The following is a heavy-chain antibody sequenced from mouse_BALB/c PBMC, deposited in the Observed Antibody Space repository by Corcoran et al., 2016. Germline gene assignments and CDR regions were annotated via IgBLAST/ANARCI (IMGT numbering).Heavy chain of an antibody. D-gene: IGHD2-4*01. Sequence: EVQLQQSGPELVKPGASVKISCKASGYSFTGYYMHWVKQSHVKSLEWIGRINPYNGATSYNQNFKDKASLTVDKSSSTAYMELHSLTSEDSAVYYCARGTMITEAWFAYWGQGTLVTVSA. CDR1: GYSFTGYY. J-gene: IGHJ3*01. CDR2: INPYNGAT. V-gene: IGHV1-26*01. CDR3: ARGTMITEAWFAY.